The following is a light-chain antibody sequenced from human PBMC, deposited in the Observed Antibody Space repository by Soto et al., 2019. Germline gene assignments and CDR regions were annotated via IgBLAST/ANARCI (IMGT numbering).Light chain of an antibody. CDR1: QSISSW. Sequence: DIQMTQSPSTLSASVGDRVTITCRASQSISSWLAWYQQKPGKAPKLLIYDASSLESGVPSRFSGSGSGTDFTLTISCLQSEDFATYYCQQYYSYPITFGQGTRLEN. V-gene: IGKV1-5*01. CDR3: QQYYSYPIT. J-gene: IGKJ5*01. CDR2: DAS.